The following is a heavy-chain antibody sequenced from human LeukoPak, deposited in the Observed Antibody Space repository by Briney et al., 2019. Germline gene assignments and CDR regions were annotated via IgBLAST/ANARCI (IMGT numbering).Heavy chain of an antibody. CDR3: TRAYSSGWGEGHYFDY. CDR1: GLTFGDYA. CDR2: IRSKAYGGTT. D-gene: IGHD6-19*01. V-gene: IGHV3-49*03. Sequence: GGSLRLSCTASGLTFGDYAMSWFRQAPGKGLEWVGFIRSKAYGGTTEYAASVKGRFTISRDDSKSIAYLQMNSLKTEDTAVYYCTRAYSSGWGEGHYFDYWGQGTLVTVSS. J-gene: IGHJ4*02.